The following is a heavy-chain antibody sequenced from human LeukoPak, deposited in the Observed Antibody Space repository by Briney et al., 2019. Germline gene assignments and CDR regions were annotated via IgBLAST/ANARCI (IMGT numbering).Heavy chain of an antibody. V-gene: IGHV3-21*01. CDR3: ARDPDSSSYYYYYYMDV. Sequence: KPGGSLRLSCAASGFTFSSYSMNWVRQAPGKGLEWVSSISSSSSYIYYADSVKGRFTISRDNAKNSLYPQMNSLRAEDTAMYYCARDPDSSSYYYYYYMDVWGKGTTVTVSS. J-gene: IGHJ6*03. D-gene: IGHD6-6*01. CDR2: ISSSSSYI. CDR1: GFTFSSYS.